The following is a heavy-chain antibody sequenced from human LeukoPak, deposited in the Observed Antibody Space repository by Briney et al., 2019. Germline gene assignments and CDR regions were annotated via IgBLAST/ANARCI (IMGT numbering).Heavy chain of an antibody. CDR3: AREVYYYGSGSYYNAFDS. D-gene: IGHD3-10*01. CDR1: GGSISSGDYY. V-gene: IGHV4-30-4*01. J-gene: IGHJ3*02. CDR2: IYYSGST. Sequence: SQTLSLTCTVSGGSISSGDYYWSWIRQPPGKGLEWIGYIYYSGSTYYNPSLKSRVTMSVDTSKNQFSLKLSSVTAADTAVYYCAREVYYYGSGSYYNAFDSRGQGTMVTVSS.